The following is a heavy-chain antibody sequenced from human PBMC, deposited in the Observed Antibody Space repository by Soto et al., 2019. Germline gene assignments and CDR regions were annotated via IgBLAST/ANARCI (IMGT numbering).Heavy chain of an antibody. CDR1: GFTFSSYA. V-gene: IGHV3-23*01. Sequence: EVQLLESGGGLVQPGGSRRLSCAVSGFTFSSYAMNWVRQAPGKGLEWLSLITADGGDTYYADPVKGRFTISRDNSKNTLSLQTNSLRAEDTAVYYCARLPGDYGSSWFFDLWGQGTLVTVSS. D-gene: IGHD6-13*01. CDR2: ITADGGDT. CDR3: ARLPGDYGSSWFFDL. J-gene: IGHJ4*02.